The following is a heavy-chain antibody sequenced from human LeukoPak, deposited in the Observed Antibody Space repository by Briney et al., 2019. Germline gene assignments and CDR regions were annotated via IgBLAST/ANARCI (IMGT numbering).Heavy chain of an antibody. CDR1: GGSISSDGYS. V-gene: IGHV4-30-2*01. Sequence: SQTLSLTCAVSGGSISSDGYSWSWIRQPPGKGLEWIGYIYHSGSTYYNPSLKSRVTISVDRSKNQLSLKLSSVTAADTAVYYCARVHAGGYVNFDYWGQGTLVTVSS. D-gene: IGHD5-12*01. J-gene: IGHJ4*02. CDR3: ARVHAGGYVNFDY. CDR2: IYHSGST.